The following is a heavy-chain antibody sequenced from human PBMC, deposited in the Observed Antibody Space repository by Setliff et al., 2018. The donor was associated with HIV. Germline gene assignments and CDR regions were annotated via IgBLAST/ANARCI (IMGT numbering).Heavy chain of an antibody. CDR1: GYTFTHSY. Sequence: ASVKVSCKASGYTFTHSYMHWVRQAPGKGLEWMGRVDPEDGEAIYVEKFQGRVTITADTSTDTAYMELSSLRSEDTAVYYCARRRAVGGPTKFDSWGQGTLVTVSS. D-gene: IGHD6-19*01. CDR3: ARRRAVGGPTKFDS. CDR2: VDPEDGEA. J-gene: IGHJ4*02. V-gene: IGHV1-69-2*01.